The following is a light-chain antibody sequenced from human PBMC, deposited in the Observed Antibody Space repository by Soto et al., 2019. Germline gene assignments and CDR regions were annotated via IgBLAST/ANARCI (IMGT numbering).Light chain of an antibody. V-gene: IGKV3-11*01. J-gene: IGKJ5*01. CDR2: DAS. Sequence: EIVLTQSPATLSLSPGERATLSCRASQSIRSYLAWYQQKPGQAPRLLIYDASNRATGIPARFSGSGSGTDFTLTISSLEPEDFAVYYCQQRSNWPITVGQGTRLEI. CDR3: QQRSNWPIT. CDR1: QSIRSY.